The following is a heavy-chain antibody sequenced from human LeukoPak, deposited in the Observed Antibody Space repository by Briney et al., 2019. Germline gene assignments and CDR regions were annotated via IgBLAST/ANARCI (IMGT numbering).Heavy chain of an antibody. CDR1: GFTFSSFG. CDR2: MSYDGSTK. J-gene: IGHJ5*02. Sequence: GRSLRLSCAASGFTFSSFGMHWVRQAPGKGLEWVAIMSYDGSTKFYADSVKGRFTISRDNSKNTLYLQMNSLRSEDTGVYYCAKSQGCGDTNCYSPPYNWFDPWGQGTLVTVSS. V-gene: IGHV3-30*18. CDR3: AKSQGCGDTNCYSPPYNWFDP. D-gene: IGHD2-2*01.